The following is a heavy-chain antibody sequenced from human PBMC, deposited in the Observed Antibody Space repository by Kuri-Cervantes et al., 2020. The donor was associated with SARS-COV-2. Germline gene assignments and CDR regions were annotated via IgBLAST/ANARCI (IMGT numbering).Heavy chain of an antibody. Sequence: SQTLSLTCAVYGGSFSAYYWSWIRQPPGKGLEWIGEINHSGSTNYNPSLKSRVTISVDTSKNQFSLKLSSVTAADTAVYYRAGGRSLVGNWGQGTLVTVSS. J-gene: IGHJ4*02. V-gene: IGHV4-34*01. CDR2: INHSGST. CDR3: AGGRSLVGN. D-gene: IGHD2-15*01. CDR1: GGSFSAYY.